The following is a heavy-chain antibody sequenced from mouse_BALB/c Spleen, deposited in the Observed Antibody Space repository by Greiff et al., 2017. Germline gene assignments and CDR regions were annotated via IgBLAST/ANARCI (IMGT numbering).Heavy chain of an antibody. Sequence: EVKLVESGGDLVKPGGSLKLSCAASGFTFSSYGMSWVRQTPDKRLEWVATISSGGSYTYYPDSVKGRFTISRDNAKNTLYLQMSSLKSEDTAMYYCASLYRYDGTGFAYWGQGTLVTVSA. CDR3: ASLYRYDGTGFAY. CDR1: GFTFSSYG. J-gene: IGHJ3*01. D-gene: IGHD2-14*01. V-gene: IGHV5-6*01. CDR2: ISSGGSYT.